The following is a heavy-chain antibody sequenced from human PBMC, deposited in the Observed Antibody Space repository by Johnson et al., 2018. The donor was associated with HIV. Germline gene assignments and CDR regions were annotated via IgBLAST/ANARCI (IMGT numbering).Heavy chain of an antibody. CDR1: GFTFSIYG. Sequence: VQLVESGGGVVQPGRSLRLSCAASGFTFSIYGMHWVRQAPGKGLEWVGRIKSNTDGGTTDFAAPVSGRFSISRDDSKNTLYLQMNSLKTEDTAVYYCTTDLIVVIPIGAFDVWGQGTMVTVSS. CDR3: TTDLIVVIPIGAFDV. V-gene: IGHV3-15*01. D-gene: IGHD3-22*01. CDR2: IKSNTDGGTT. J-gene: IGHJ3*01.